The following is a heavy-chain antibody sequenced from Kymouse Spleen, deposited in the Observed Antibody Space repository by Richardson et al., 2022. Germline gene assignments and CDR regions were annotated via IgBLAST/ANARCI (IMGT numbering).Heavy chain of an antibody. CDR1: GGSVSSGSYY. CDR2: IYYSGST. CDR3: ARDGDSSSSDAFDI. V-gene: IGHV4-61*01. J-gene: IGHJ3*02. D-gene: IGHD6-6*01. Sequence: QVQLQESGPGLVKPSETLSLTCTVSGGSVSSGSYYWSWIRQPPGKGLEWIGYIYYSGSTNYNPSLKSRVTISVDTSKNQFSLKLSSVTAADTAVYYCARDGDSSSSDAFDIWGQGTMVTVSS.